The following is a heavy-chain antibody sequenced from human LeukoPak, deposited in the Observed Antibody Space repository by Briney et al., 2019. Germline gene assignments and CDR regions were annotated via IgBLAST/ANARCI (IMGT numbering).Heavy chain of an antibody. J-gene: IGHJ6*04. CDR2: ISGSGGST. D-gene: IGHD5-12*01. CDR1: GFTFSSYA. V-gene: IGHV3-23*01. Sequence: GGSLRLSCAASGFTFSSYAMSWVRQAPGKGLEWVLAISGSGGSTYYADSVKGRFTISRDNSKNTLYLQMNSLRAEDTAVYYCAKDQSGVLSGMDVWGKGTTVTVSS. CDR3: AKDQSGVLSGMDV.